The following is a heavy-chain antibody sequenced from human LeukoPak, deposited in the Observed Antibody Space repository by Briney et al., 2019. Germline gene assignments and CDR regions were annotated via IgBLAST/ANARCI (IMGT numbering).Heavy chain of an antibody. CDR2: IYYSGST. D-gene: IGHD3-10*01. J-gene: IGHJ5*02. Sequence: SETLSLTCTVSGGSISSYYWRWIRQPPGKGLEWIGYIYYSGSTNYNPSLKSRVTISVDTSKNQFSLKLSSVTAADTAVYYCARASITMVRGVPGWFDPWGQGTLVTVSS. V-gene: IGHV4-59*08. CDR3: ARASITMVRGVPGWFDP. CDR1: GGSISSYY.